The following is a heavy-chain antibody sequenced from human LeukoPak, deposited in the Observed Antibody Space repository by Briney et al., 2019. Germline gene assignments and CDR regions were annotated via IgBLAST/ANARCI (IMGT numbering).Heavy chain of an antibody. CDR3: AXXPXPYCSGDSCYSFLYFLH. CDR1: GYTFTSYD. J-gene: IGHJ1*01. Sequence: VASVKVSCKASGYTFTSYDINWVRQATGQGLEWMGWMNPNSGNTGYAQKFQGRVTMTRDTSISTAYLELTTLRSDDTAVYYCAXXPXPYCSGDSCYSFLYFLHWGQGTLVTVSS. CDR2: MNPNSGNT. D-gene: IGHD2-15*01. V-gene: IGHV1-8*01.